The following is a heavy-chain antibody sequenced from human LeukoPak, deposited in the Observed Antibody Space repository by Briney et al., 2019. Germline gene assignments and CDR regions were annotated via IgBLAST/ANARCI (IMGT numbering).Heavy chain of an antibody. V-gene: IGHV3-21*01. CDR1: GFTFSSYS. CDR2: ISSSSSNT. Sequence: GGSLRLSCAASGFTFSSYSMNWVRQAPGKGLEWVSSISSSSSNTYYADSVKGRFTISGDNAKNSLYLQMNSLRAEDTAVYYCARARCSGWHGDYWGQGTLVTVSS. CDR3: ARARCSGWHGDY. J-gene: IGHJ4*02. D-gene: IGHD6-19*01.